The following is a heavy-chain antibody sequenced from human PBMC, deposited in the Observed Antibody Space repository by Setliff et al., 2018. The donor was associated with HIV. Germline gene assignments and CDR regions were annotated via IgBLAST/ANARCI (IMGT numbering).Heavy chain of an antibody. D-gene: IGHD6-13*01. J-gene: IGHJ1*01. CDR3: ATDPGYSSTWYSESFQH. CDR2: FDPEDGET. V-gene: IGHV1-24*01. Sequence: ASVKVSCKISGSTPTELSIHWVRQAPGKGLEWMANFDPEDGETFYAQKFQGRLTMTEDTSTDTAYMELSSLRSDDTAMYYCATDPGYSSTWYSESFQHWGQGTVVTVSS. CDR1: GSTPTELS.